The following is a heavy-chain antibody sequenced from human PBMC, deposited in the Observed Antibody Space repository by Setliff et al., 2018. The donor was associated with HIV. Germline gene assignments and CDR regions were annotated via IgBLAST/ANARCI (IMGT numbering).Heavy chain of an antibody. Sequence: SETLSLTCAVYGGSFNGYYWSWIRQPPGKGLEWIGEVNHSGSTNYNPSLKSRVTISVDTSKNQFSLKLSSVAAADTAVYYCARGRDDYNYDPFDIWGQGTMVTVSS. CDR2: VNHSGST. V-gene: IGHV4-34*01. D-gene: IGHD4-4*01. CDR3: ARGRDDYNYDPFDI. CDR1: GGSFNGYY. J-gene: IGHJ3*02.